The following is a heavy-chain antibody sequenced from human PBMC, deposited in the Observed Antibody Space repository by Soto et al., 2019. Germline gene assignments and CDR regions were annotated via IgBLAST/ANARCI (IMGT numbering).Heavy chain of an antibody. J-gene: IGHJ6*03. Sequence: QVQLQESGPGLVKPSQTLSLTCAISGDSVSSNSAAWNWIRLSPSRGLEWLARTYYRSRWYNDYSVSVRSRITVNPDTSKNHFSLQRSSVTPEDAAVYYYAGTTSHQLYYMDVWGKVTTVTVSS. CDR2: TYYRSRWYN. CDR3: AGTTSHQLYYMDV. D-gene: IGHD1-7*01. V-gene: IGHV6-1*01. CDR1: GDSVSSNSAA.